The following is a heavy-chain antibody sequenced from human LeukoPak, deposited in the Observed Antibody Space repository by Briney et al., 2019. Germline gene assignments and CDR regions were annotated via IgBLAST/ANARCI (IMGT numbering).Heavy chain of an antibody. CDR1: GFTFSSYS. V-gene: IGHV3-48*02. Sequence: GGALRLSCAASGFTFSSYSMNWVRQAPGKGLEWISYISISGSMYYADSVKGRFTISRDNSKNSLYLQMNSLRDEDTAVYYCASWGSHSRDFAYGGQGTVVRVSS. CDR3: ASWGSHSRDFAY. D-gene: IGHD3-16*01. J-gene: IGHJ4*02. CDR2: ISISGSM.